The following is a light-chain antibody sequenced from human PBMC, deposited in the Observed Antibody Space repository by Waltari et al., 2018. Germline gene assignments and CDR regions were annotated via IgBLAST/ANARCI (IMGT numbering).Light chain of an antibody. J-gene: IGLJ2*01. CDR3: SSYTSSRTLI. CDR2: DVT. V-gene: IGLV2-14*01. Sequence: QSALTQPASVSGSPGQSIAISCTGTTSDIGYNKFVSWYQQNPGKAPKLIISDVTGRPSGVSDRFSGSKSGNTASLTISGLQAEDEADYYCSSYTSSRTLIFGGGTKVTV. CDR1: TSDIGYNKF.